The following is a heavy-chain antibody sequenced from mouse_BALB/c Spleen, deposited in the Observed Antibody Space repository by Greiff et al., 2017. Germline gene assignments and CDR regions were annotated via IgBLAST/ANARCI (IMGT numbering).Heavy chain of an antibody. CDR3: ARAYYDYDGDYYAMDY. D-gene: IGHD2-4*01. V-gene: IGHV5-6-5*01. Sequence: EVNLVESGGGLVKPGGSLKLSCAASGFTFSSYAMSWVRQTPEKRLEWVASISSGGSTYYPDSVKGRFTISRDNARNILYLQMSSLRSEDTAMYYCARAYYDYDGDYYAMDYWGQGTSVTVSS. J-gene: IGHJ4*01. CDR1: GFTFSSYA. CDR2: ISSGGST.